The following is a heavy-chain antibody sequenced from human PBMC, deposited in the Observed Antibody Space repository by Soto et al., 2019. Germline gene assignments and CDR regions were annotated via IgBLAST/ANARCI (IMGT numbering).Heavy chain of an antibody. Sequence: SGPTLVNPTHTLTLTCIFSGFSLRTSGVGVGWIRQPPGKALEWLGFIYWNDDKRYSPSLKSRLTITKDTSKSQVVLTMTNMDPVDTATYYCAKSGSSGWYGWFDPWGQGTLVTSPQ. CDR3: AKSGSSGWYGWFDP. J-gene: IGHJ5*02. V-gene: IGHV2-5*01. CDR1: GFSLRTSGVG. CDR2: IYWNDDK. D-gene: IGHD6-19*01.